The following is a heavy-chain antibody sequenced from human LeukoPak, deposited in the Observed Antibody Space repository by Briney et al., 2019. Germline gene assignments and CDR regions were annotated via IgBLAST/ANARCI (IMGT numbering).Heavy chain of an antibody. CDR3: ARTWKYYFDS. CDR2: MYHSGST. V-gene: IGHV4-39*01. CDR1: GGSISSSSYY. Sequence: SETLSLTCSVSGGSISSSSYYWGWIRQPPGKGLEWIGSMYHSGSTYYNPSLKSRVTISVDTSKNQFSLKLSSVTAADTVVYYCARTWKYYFDSWGQGTLVTVSS. J-gene: IGHJ4*02. D-gene: IGHD1-1*01.